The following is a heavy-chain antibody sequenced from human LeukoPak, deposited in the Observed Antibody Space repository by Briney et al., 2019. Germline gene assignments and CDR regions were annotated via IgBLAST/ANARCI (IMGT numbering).Heavy chain of an antibody. V-gene: IGHV4-61*02. D-gene: IGHD2-21*01. J-gene: IGHJ6*03. Sequence: ASETLSLXCTVSGGSISSSSYYWSWIRQPAGKGLEWIGRIYTSGITNYNPSLKSRVTMSVDTSKNQFSLKLSSVTAADTAVYYCARDRPLAYCGGDCVHYYYYYYMDVWGKGTTVTVSS. CDR1: GGSISSSSYY. CDR3: ARDRPLAYCGGDCVHYYYYYYMDV. CDR2: IYTSGIT.